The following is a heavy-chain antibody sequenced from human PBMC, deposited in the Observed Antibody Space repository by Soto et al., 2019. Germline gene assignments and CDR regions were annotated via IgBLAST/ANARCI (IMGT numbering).Heavy chain of an antibody. J-gene: IGHJ4*02. CDR1: GFTFSSYG. D-gene: IGHD3-22*01. CDR3: AKEWVYDTSGWSFDY. Sequence: QVQLVESGGGVVQPGRSLRLSCAASGFTFSSYGMHWVRQAPGKGLEWVAVISDDGSNKYYADSLKDRFTISRDNSKNKLYLQMNSLRAEDTAVYYCAKEWVYDTSGWSFDYWGQGTLVTVSS. CDR2: ISDDGSNK. V-gene: IGHV3-30*18.